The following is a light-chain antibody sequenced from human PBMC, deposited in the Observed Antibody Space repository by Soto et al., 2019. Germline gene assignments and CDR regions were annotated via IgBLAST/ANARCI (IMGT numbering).Light chain of an antibody. CDR3: LHYNSYSRT. CDR1: QSIRSW. CDR2: DAS. V-gene: IGKV1-5*01. J-gene: IGKJ2*01. Sequence: DIQMTQSPSTLSASVGDRVAITCRASQSIRSWLAWYQQKPGKAPKLLIYDASSLEGGVPSRFAGSGSGTEFTLTISSLQPDDFATYYCLHYNSYSRTFGQGTKLEIK.